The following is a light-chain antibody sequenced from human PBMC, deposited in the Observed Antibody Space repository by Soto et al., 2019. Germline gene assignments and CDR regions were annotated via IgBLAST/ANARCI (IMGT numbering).Light chain of an antibody. CDR1: QSISSW. CDR3: QQYNSYITWT. Sequence: DIQMTQSPSTLSASVGDRVTITCRASQSISSWLAWYQQQPGKAPKLLIYDASSLESGVPSRFSGSGSGTEFTLSISSLQPDDFARYYCQQYNSYITWTFGQGTKV. V-gene: IGKV1-5*01. J-gene: IGKJ1*01. CDR2: DAS.